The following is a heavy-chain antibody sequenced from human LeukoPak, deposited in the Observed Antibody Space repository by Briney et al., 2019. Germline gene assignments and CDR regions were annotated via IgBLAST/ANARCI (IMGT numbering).Heavy chain of an antibody. J-gene: IGHJ4*02. CDR1: GFTFSSYG. CDR3: AKDHGYCSSTSCQNFDY. V-gene: IGHV3-30*18. Sequence: GGSLRLSCAASGFTFSSYGMHWVRQAPGKGLEWVAVISYDGSNKYYADSVKGQFTISRDNSKNTLYLQMNSLRAEDTAVYYCAKDHGYCSSTSCQNFDYWGQGTLVTVSS. D-gene: IGHD2-2*03. CDR2: ISYDGSNK.